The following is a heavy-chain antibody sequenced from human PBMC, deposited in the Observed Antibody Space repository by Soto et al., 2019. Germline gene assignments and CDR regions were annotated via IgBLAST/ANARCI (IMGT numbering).Heavy chain of an antibody. CDR3: ARAIAYYGLDV. CDR2: TNDDGSIT. D-gene: IGHD3-22*01. J-gene: IGHJ6*02. CDR1: GFTFSSYW. V-gene: IGHV3-74*01. Sequence: GGSLILSYTSSGFTFSSYWMHWVRQAPGMGPVWVSRTNDDGSITSYADSVKGRFAISRDNAKNTLYLQMNSLRAEDTAVYYCARAIAYYGLDVWGQGTKVTVSS.